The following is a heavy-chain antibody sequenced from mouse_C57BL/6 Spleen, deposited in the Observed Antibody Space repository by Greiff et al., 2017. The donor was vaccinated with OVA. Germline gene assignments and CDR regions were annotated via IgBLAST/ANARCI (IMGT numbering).Heavy chain of an antibody. V-gene: IGHV1-15*01. Sequence: VKLQESGAELVRPGASVTLSCKASGYTFTDYEMHWVKQTPVHGLEWIGAIDPETGGTAYNQKFKGKAILTADKSSSTAYMELRSLTSEDSAVYYCTRRVTTVVARYFDVWGTGTTVTVSS. J-gene: IGHJ1*03. D-gene: IGHD1-1*01. CDR2: IDPETGGT. CDR1: GYTFTDYE. CDR3: TRRVTTVVARYFDV.